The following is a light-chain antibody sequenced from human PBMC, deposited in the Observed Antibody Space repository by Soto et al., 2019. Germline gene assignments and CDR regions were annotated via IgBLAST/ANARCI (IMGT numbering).Light chain of an antibody. Sequence: EFVLPKSLGTMSLSPGESSPLSCRERQTVRNNYLAWYQQKPGQAPRLLIYDASSRATGIPDRFTGSGSETSFTLTISRLEPEDLALYYCQHYQSGHPITFGQGTRLEIK. CDR2: DAS. CDR1: QTVRNNY. CDR3: QHYQSGHPIT. V-gene: IGKV3-20*01. J-gene: IGKJ5*01.